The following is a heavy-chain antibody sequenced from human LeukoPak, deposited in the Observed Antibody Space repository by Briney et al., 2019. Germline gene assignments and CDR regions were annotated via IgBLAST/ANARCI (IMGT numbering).Heavy chain of an antibody. V-gene: IGHV1-18*01. D-gene: IGHD3-22*01. J-gene: IGHJ4*02. CDR2: ISAYNGNT. CDR3: AREAKGSSGYYCYFDY. Sequence: GASVKVSCKASGYTFTSYGISWVRQAPGQGLEWMGWISAYNGNTNYAQKLQGRVTMTTDTSTSTAYMELRSLRSDDTAVYCCAREAKGSSGYYCYFDYWGQGTLVTVSS. CDR1: GYTFTSYG.